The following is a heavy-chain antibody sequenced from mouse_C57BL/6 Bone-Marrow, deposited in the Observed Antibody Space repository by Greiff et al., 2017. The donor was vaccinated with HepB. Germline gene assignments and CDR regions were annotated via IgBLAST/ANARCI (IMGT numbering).Heavy chain of an antibody. CDR1: GFTFTDYY. D-gene: IGHD2-1*01. J-gene: IGHJ4*01. Sequence: EVKLVESGGGLVQPGGSLSLSCAASGFTFTDYYMSWVRQPPGKALEWLGFIRNKANGYTTEYSASVKGRFTISRDNSQSILYLQMNALRAEDSATYYCASLYGNYDAMDYWGQGTSVTVSS. V-gene: IGHV7-3*01. CDR3: ASLYGNYDAMDY. CDR2: IRNKANGYTT.